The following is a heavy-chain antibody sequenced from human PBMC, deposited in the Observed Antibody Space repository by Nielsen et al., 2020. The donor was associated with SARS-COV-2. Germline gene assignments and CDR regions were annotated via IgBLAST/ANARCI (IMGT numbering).Heavy chain of an antibody. V-gene: IGHV3-30*04. CDR2: ISYAGSNK. D-gene: IGHD3-3*02. J-gene: IGHJ6*02. CDR3: ARDSRPFFDTMDV. Sequence: VRQAPGEGVEWVVVISYAGSNKNYADSVKGRFTISRDNSKNTMYLQMNSLRAEDTAVYYCARDSRPFFDTMDVWGQGTTVTVSS.